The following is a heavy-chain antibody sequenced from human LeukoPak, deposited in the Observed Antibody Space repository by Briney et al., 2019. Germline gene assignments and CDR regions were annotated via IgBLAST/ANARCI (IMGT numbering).Heavy chain of an antibody. CDR2: ISSSSSTI. V-gene: IGHV3-48*01. J-gene: IGHJ4*02. Sequence: GGSLRLSCAASGFTFSSYSMYWVRQAPGKGLEWVSYISSSSSTIYYADSVKGRFTISRDNAKNSLYLQMNSLRAEDTAVYYCARDPMPYYYDSSGYSDYWGQGTLVTVSS. D-gene: IGHD3-22*01. CDR1: GFTFSSYS. CDR3: ARDPMPYYYDSSGYSDY.